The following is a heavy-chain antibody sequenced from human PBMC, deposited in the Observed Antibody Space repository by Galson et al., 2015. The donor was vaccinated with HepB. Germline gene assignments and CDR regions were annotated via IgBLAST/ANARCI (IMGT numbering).Heavy chain of an antibody. Sequence: SLRLSCAASGFTFSDYYMTWVRQAPGKGLECVSYISSTSSITKYADSVRGRFSISRDNTKKSLYLQMDSLRAEDTAIYYCGRVVGHCSGASCYSGRADVWGQGITVTISS. CDR3: GRVVGHCSGASCYSGRADV. D-gene: IGHD2-15*01. CDR2: ISSTSSIT. V-gene: IGHV3-11*05. J-gene: IGHJ6*02. CDR1: GFTFSDYY.